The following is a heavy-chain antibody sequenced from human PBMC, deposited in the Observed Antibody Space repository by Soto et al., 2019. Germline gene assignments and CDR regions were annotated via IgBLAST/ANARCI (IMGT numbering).Heavy chain of an antibody. CDR2: INPSGGST. CDR1: GYTFTSYY. D-gene: IGHD3-10*02. Sequence: GASVKLSCKESGYTFTSYYMHWVRQAPGQGLEWMGIINPSGGSTSYAQKFQGRVTMTRDTSTSTVYMELSSLRSEDTAVYYCARELNVPPQYNWFDPWGQGTLVTVSS. CDR3: ARELNVPPQYNWFDP. J-gene: IGHJ5*02. V-gene: IGHV1-46*01.